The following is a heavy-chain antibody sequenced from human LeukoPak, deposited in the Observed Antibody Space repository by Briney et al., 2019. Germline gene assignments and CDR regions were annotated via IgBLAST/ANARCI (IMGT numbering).Heavy chain of an antibody. CDR1: GFTFSSYG. CDR3: AKDPRVGASAAEYFQY. J-gene: IGHJ1*01. Sequence: GGSLRLSCAASGFTFSSYGMHWVRQAPGKGLEWVAFIRYDGSNKYYADSVKGRFTISRDNSKNTLYLLMNSLRAEDTAVYYCAKDPRVGASAAEYFQYWGQGTLVTVSS. CDR2: IRYDGSNK. D-gene: IGHD1-26*01. V-gene: IGHV3-30*02.